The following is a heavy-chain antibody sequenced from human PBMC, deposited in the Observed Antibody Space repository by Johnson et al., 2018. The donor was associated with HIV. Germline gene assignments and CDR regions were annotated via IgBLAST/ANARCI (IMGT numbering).Heavy chain of an antibody. J-gene: IGHJ3*02. CDR1: GFTFSDHW. CDR2: IYSGGST. CDR3: ARVGGIAVAPNDAFDI. Sequence: EVQLVESGGGLVQPGGSLRLSCGASGFTFSDHWMQWVRQAPGKGLVWVSVIYSGGSTYYAASVKGRFTLSRDNSKNTLYLQMNSLRAEDTAVYYCARVGGIAVAPNDAFDIWGQGTMVTVSS. V-gene: IGHV3-66*01. D-gene: IGHD6-19*01.